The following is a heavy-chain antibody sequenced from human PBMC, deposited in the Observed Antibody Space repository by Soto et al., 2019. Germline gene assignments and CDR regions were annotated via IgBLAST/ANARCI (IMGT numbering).Heavy chain of an antibody. J-gene: IGHJ4*02. CDR1: GGTFYTYA. Sequence: QVHLVQSGAEVKRPGSSVRVSCRASGGTFYTYAFTWVRQAPGQGLEWMGGITPMIGTTTYAQKFHGRVTFSAEESAATAYRELSNLRSDDTAVYYCARDVSVMTSVCVFWGQGTLITVSS. CDR3: ARDVSVMTSVCVF. CDR2: ITPMIGTT. V-gene: IGHV1-69*01. D-gene: IGHD3-16*01.